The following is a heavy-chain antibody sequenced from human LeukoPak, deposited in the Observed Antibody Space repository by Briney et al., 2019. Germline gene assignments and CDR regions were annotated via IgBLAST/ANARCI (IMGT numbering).Heavy chain of an antibody. V-gene: IGHV4-30-4*02. D-gene: IGHD3-22*01. CDR3: ARGRNYYDSSGYYVEGAFDI. Sequence: PSETLSLTCTVSGGSISSGDYYWSWIRQPPGKGLERIGYIYYSGSTYYNPSLKSRVTISVDTSKNQFSLKLSSVTAADTAVYYCARGRNYYDSSGYYVEGAFDIWGQGTMVTVSS. J-gene: IGHJ3*02. CDR2: IYYSGST. CDR1: GGSISSGDYY.